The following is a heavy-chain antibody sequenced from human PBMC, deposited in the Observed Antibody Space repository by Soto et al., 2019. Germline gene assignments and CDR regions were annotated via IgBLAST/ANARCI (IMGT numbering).Heavy chain of an antibody. J-gene: IGHJ4*02. Sequence: PSHTRSLTCAISGYSVSSNSAAWNLIRQSPSRGLEWLGRTYYRSKWYSEYAVSVKSRISISPDTSKNQFSLQLNSVTPEDTAMYYCARVVGSSEHDYWGQGTLVT. CDR1: GYSVSSNSAA. V-gene: IGHV6-1*01. CDR2: TYYRSKWYS. CDR3: ARVVGSSEHDY. D-gene: IGHD6-13*01.